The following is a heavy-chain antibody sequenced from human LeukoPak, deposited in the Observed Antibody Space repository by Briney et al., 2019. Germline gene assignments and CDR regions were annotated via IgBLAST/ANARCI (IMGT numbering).Heavy chain of an antibody. CDR2: INADGSEK. D-gene: IGHD6-6*01. CDR3: ARDLDPSSSPFPYYFDY. Sequence: PGGSLRLSCAASGFTFRSHWMSWVRQAPGKGLEWVANINADGSEKCYVDSMKGRFSISRDNAENSVSLQMSSLRAEDTALYYCARDLDPSSSPFPYYFDYWGQGTLVTVSS. CDR1: GFTFRSHW. J-gene: IGHJ4*02. V-gene: IGHV3-7*01.